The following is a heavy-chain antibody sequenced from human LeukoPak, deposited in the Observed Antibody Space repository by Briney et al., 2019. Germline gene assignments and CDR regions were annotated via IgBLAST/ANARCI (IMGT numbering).Heavy chain of an antibody. Sequence: SETLSLTCAVYGGSFSGYYWSWIRQPPGKGLEWIGEINHSGSTNYNPSLKSRVTISVDTSKNQFSLKLSSVTAADTAVYYCARGTRYGIPPTATTNTTAQFDYWGQGTLVTVSS. CDR2: INHSGST. J-gene: IGHJ4*02. V-gene: IGHV4-34*01. CDR3: ARGTRYGIPPTATTNTTAQFDY. CDR1: GGSFSGYY. D-gene: IGHD4-17*01.